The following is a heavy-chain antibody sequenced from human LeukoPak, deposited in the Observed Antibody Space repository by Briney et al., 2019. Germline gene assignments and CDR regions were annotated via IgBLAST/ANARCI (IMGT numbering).Heavy chain of an antibody. D-gene: IGHD3-10*01. J-gene: IGHJ6*02. V-gene: IGHV3-23*01. CDR1: GFTFSSYA. CDR2: ISGSGGST. Sequence: GGSLRLSCAASGFTFSSYAMSWVRQAPGKGLEWVSAISGSGGSTYYADSGKGRFTISRDNSKNTLYLQMNSLRAEDTAVYYCATALWFGESAGSNPYGMDVWGQGTTVTVSS. CDR3: ATALWFGESAGSNPYGMDV.